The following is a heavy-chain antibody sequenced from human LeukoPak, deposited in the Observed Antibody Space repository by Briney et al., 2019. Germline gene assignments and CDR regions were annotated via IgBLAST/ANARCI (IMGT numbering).Heavy chain of an antibody. J-gene: IGHJ4*02. CDR2: ISGGSTYT. CDR3: ARGGYRHYFDS. CDR1: GFTFSDYY. D-gene: IGHD5-18*01. Sequence: GGSLRLSCAASGFTFSDYYLSWIRQAPGKGLEWVSYISGGSTYTNYADSVKGRFTVSRDNAKNSLYLQLDSLRAEDTAVYYRARGGYRHYFDSWGQGTLVTVSS. V-gene: IGHV3-11*06.